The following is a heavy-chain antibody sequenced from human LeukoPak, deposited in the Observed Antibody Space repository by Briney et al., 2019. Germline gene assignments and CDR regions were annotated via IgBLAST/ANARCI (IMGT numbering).Heavy chain of an antibody. D-gene: IGHD3-22*01. CDR1: GYTFTSYY. V-gene: IGHV1-46*01. Sequence: GASVKVSCKASGYTFTSYYMHWVRQAPGQGLEWMGIINPSGGSTGYAQKFQGRVTMTRNTSISTAYMELSSLRSEDTAVYYCATTTYSSGYYFFDYWGQGTLVTVSS. CDR2: INPSGGST. J-gene: IGHJ4*02. CDR3: ATTTYSSGYYFFDY.